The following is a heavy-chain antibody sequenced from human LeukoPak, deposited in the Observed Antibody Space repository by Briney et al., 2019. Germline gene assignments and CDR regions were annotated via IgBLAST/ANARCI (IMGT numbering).Heavy chain of an antibody. CDR1: GASVSSGDYH. J-gene: IGHJ4*02. D-gene: IGHD3-9*01. V-gene: IGHV4-61*08. CDR2: HNQNP. CDR3: VTYFVNGGGRGH. Sequence: SETLSLTCTVSGASVSSGDYHWSWVRQAPGKGLEWIGHNQNPSYNPSLKSRVVISIHTSRNQFSLTLNTVTAADTATYSCVTYFVNGGGRGHWGPGALVTVSS.